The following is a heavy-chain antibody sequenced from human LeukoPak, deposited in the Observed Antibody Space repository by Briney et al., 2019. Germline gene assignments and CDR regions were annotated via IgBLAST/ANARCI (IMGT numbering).Heavy chain of an antibody. D-gene: IGHD3-22*01. CDR3: ARGFLTYYYDSSGLYFDY. V-gene: IGHV4-59*01. CDR2: IYFSGRT. CDR1: GGSITSNY. Sequence: SETLSLTCTVSGGSITSNYWSWVRQPPGKGLGWIGYIYFSGRTDYNPSLKSRVTISVDTSKKEFSLKLSSVSAADTAVYYCARGFLTYYYDSSGLYFDYWGQGTLVTVSS. J-gene: IGHJ4*02.